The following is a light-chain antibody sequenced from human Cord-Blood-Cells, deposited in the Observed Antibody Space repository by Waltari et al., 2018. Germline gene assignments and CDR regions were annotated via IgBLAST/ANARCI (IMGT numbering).Light chain of an antibody. CDR1: QSISSW. CDR3: QQYNSYSWT. J-gene: IGKJ1*01. Sequence: DIQMTQSPSTLSASVADRVTLTCRAIQSISSWLVWYQKKPGKAPKLLIYKASSLESGVPSRSSGSGSGKEFTLTISSLQPDDFATYYCQQYNSYSWTFGQGTKVEIK. CDR2: KAS. V-gene: IGKV1-5*03.